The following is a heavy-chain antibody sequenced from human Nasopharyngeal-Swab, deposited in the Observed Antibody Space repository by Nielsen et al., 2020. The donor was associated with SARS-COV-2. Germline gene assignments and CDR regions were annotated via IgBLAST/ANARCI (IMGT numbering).Heavy chain of an antibody. CDR3: ARATIVATIFGYYYYYYMDV. D-gene: IGHD5-12*01. J-gene: IGHJ6*03. Sequence: GGSLRLSCAASGFTFSSYWMSWVRQAPGKGLEWVANIKQDGSEKYYVDSVKGRLTISRDNAKNSLYLQMNSLRAEDTAVYYCARATIVATIFGYYYYYYMDVWGKGTTVTVSS. CDR2: IKQDGSEK. CDR1: GFTFSSYW. V-gene: IGHV3-7*01.